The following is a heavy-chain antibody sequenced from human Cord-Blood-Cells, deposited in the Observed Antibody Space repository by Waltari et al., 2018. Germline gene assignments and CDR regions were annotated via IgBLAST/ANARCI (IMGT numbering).Heavy chain of an antibody. CDR2: SIPIFGTA. J-gene: IGHJ5*02. D-gene: IGHD1-7*01. CDR3: AREGGYNWNYAWFDP. CDR1: GGTFSSYA. Sequence: QVQLVQSGAEVKKPGSSVKVSCKASGGTFSSYAISWVRQVPGQGLEWMGGSIPIFGTANYGQNFEGIVTITAYEATSTAYMERSSLRSEDTAVYYCAREGGYNWNYAWFDPWGQGTLVTVSS. V-gene: IGHV1-69*01.